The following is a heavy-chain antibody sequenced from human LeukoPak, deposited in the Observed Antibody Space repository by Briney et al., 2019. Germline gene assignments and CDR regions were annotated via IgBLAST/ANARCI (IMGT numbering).Heavy chain of an antibody. J-gene: IGHJ4*02. V-gene: IGHV4-39*07. CDR2: IYYSRST. D-gene: IGHD5-18*01. CDR1: GGSISSNTYY. Sequence: SETLSLTCTASGGSISSNTYYWGWIRQPPGKGLEWIGSIYYSRSTYYNPSLKSRVTISVDTSKNQFSLKLSSVTAADTAVYYCARDYQGGYGDKTVDYWGQGTLVTVSS. CDR3: ARDYQGGYGDKTVDY.